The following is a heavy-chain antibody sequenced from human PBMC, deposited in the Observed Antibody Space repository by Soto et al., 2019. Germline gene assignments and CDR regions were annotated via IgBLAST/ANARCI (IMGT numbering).Heavy chain of an antibody. CDR1: GGSFSGYY. D-gene: IGHD2-8*01. CDR2: INHSGST. V-gene: IGHV4-34*01. Sequence: QVQLQQWGAGLLKPSETLSLTCAVYGGSFSGYYWSWIRQPPGKGLEWIGEINHSGSTNYNPSLKRRVTISVDTSKNQFSLKLSSVTAADTAVYYCARGPYGAYNWFDPWGQGNLVTVSS. J-gene: IGHJ5*02. CDR3: ARGPYGAYNWFDP.